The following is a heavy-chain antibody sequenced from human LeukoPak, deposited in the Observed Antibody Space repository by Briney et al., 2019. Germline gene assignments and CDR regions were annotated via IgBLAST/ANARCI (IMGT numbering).Heavy chain of an antibody. V-gene: IGHV4-59*08. CDR3: VRRDNTGWNYFDH. CDR1: GGSINSHY. Sequence: SETLTLTCTVSGGSINSHYWSWIRQPPGKGLQWNGDIYYSERTNYNPSLRSRVTISVDTSKNQLSLKLTSVLAADTAMYYCVRRDNTGWNYFDHWGQGILVTDSS. J-gene: IGHJ4*02. D-gene: IGHD6-19*01. CDR2: IYYSERT.